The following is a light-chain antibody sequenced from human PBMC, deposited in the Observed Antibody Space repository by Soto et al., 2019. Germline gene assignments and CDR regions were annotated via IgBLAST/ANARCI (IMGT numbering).Light chain of an antibody. CDR3: QQYGNSPLT. CDR2: GVS. V-gene: IGKV3-20*01. CDR1: QSVRSDY. J-gene: IGKJ4*01. Sequence: VWTQSSATLSLSPGDRATLSCRASQSVRSDYFAWYQQKPGQAPRVIIFGVSTRATAIPDRFSGSGSGTDFTLTISRMEPEDFALYYCQQYGNSPLTFGGGTKVDTK.